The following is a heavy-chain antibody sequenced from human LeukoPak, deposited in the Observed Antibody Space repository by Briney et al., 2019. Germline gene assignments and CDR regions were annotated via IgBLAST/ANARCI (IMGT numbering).Heavy chain of an antibody. CDR3: AHRRGNMIVVVEPGWDWFDP. CDR2: IYWNDDK. D-gene: IGHD3-22*01. J-gene: IGHJ5*02. CDR1: GFSLSTSGVG. V-gene: IGHV2-5*01. Sequence: SGPTLVNPTQTLTLTCTFSGFSLSTSGVGVGWIRQPPGKALEWLALIYWNDDKRYSPSLKSRRTITKKPSKNQVVLTMTNMDPVDTATYYGAHRRGNMIVVVEPGWDWFDPWGQGTLVTVSS.